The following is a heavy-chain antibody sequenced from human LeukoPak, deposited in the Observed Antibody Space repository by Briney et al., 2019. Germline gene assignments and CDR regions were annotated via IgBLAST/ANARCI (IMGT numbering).Heavy chain of an antibody. Sequence: GESLKISCTGSGYTFTSYWIGWVRQMPGKGLEWMGIIYRGDSETRYSPSFQGQVTISGDKSISTAYLQWSSLKASDTAMYYCARGTLYRGWSYYLDFWGQGSQVTVSS. CDR3: ARGTLYRGWSYYLDF. D-gene: IGHD6-19*01. J-gene: IGHJ4*02. CDR1: GYTFTSYW. V-gene: IGHV5-51*01. CDR2: IYRGDSET.